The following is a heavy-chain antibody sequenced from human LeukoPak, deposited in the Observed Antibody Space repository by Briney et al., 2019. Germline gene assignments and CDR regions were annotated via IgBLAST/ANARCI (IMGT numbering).Heavy chain of an antibody. J-gene: IGHJ3*02. Sequence: GASVKVSCKASGYTFTSYGISWVRQAPGQGLEWMGWISAYNGNTNYAQKLQGRVTMTTDTSTSTAYMELRSLRSDDTAVYYCVRDIAAAGNDAFDIWGQGTMVTVSS. CDR1: GYTFTSYG. CDR2: ISAYNGNT. V-gene: IGHV1-18*01. CDR3: VRDIAAAGNDAFDI. D-gene: IGHD6-13*01.